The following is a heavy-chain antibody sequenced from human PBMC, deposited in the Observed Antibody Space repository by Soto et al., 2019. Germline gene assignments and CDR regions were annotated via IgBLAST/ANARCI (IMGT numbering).Heavy chain of an antibody. CDR3: TKDWVVVSTIPHI. J-gene: IGHJ1*01. D-gene: IGHD5-12*01. V-gene: IGHV3-23*01. CDR2: ISASGASI. CDR1: DFSFNDYA. Sequence: EEQLLQSGGGLVQPGGSLRLSCAASDFSFNDYAMSWIRQAPGKGLEWVSGISASGASIHYADSVKGRFIVSRDNSNNALYLQMSSLRVEDTAMYYCTKDWVVVSTIPHIWGQGTRVTVSS.